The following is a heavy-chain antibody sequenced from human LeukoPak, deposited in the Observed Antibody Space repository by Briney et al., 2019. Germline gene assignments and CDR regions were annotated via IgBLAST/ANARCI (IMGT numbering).Heavy chain of an antibody. Sequence: GGSLRLSCAASGFTFSSYAMSWVRQAPGKGLQCVSAISGGGPVTYYTDSVKGRFTISRDNSKNTLYLEMNSLRAEDTAVYYCARRGSSGWYDYWGQGTLVTVSS. V-gene: IGHV3-23*01. CDR1: GFTFSSYA. CDR3: ARRGSSGWYDY. J-gene: IGHJ4*02. CDR2: ISGGGPVT. D-gene: IGHD6-19*01.